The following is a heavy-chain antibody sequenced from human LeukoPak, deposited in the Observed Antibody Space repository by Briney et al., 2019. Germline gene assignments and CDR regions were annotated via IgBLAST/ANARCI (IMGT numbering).Heavy chain of an antibody. D-gene: IGHD6-19*01. Sequence: GGSLRLSCAASGFTFSSYAMSWVRQAPGKGLEWVSGIFGSDSTFYADSVKGRFTVSRDNSKNTLYLQMNSLRAEDTAVYYCAKDQWLAPFDYWGQGTLVTVSS. CDR2: IFGSDST. CDR3: AKDQWLAPFDY. J-gene: IGHJ4*02. CDR1: GFTFSSYA. V-gene: IGHV3-23*01.